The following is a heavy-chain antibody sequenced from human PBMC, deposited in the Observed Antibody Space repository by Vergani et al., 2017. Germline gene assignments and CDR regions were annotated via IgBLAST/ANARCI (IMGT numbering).Heavy chain of an antibody. CDR1: GYTFTSYG. CDR2: ISAYNGNT. Sequence: QVQLVQSGAEVKKPGASVKVSCKASGYTFTSYGISWVRQAPGQGLEWMGWISAYNGNTNYAQKLQGRVTISVDTSKNQFSLKLSSVTAADTAVYYCARYRELIVVVPAADAFDIWGQGTMVTVSS. J-gene: IGHJ3*02. D-gene: IGHD2-2*01. V-gene: IGHV1-18*01. CDR3: ARYRELIVVVPAADAFDI.